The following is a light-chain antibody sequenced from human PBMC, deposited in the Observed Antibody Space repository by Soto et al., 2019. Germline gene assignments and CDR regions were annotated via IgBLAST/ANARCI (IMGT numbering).Light chain of an antibody. CDR1: SSDVGSYNL. J-gene: IGLJ2*01. V-gene: IGLV2-23*01. CDR3: CSYAGSVV. Sequence: SALTQPASVSGSPGQSITISCTGTSSDVGSYNLVSWYQQHPGKAPKLMIYEGSKRPSGVSNRFSGSKSGNTASLTFSGLQAEDEAEYYCCSYAGSVVFGGGTKLTVL. CDR2: EGS.